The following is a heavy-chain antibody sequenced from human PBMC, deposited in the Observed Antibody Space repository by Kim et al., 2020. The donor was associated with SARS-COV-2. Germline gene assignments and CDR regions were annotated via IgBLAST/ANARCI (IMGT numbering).Heavy chain of an antibody. CDR1: GGSISSSNW. Sequence: SETLSLTCAVSGGSISSSNWWSWVRQPPGKGLEWIGEIYHSGSTNYNPSLKSRVTISVDKSKNQFSLKLSSVTAADTAVYYCARGEVVVAATGRFDIWGQGTMVTVSS. J-gene: IGHJ3*02. CDR3: ARGEVVVAATGRFDI. D-gene: IGHD2-15*01. V-gene: IGHV4-4*02. CDR2: IYHSGST.